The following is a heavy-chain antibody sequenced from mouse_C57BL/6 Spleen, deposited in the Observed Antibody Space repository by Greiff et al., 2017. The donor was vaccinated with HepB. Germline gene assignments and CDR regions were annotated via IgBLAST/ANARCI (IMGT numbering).Heavy chain of an antibody. CDR1: GYTFTSYW. J-gene: IGHJ3*01. D-gene: IGHD2-1*01. V-gene: IGHV1-61*01. Sequence: QVQLQQPGAELVRPGSSVKLSCKASGYTFTSYWMDWVKQRPGQGLEWNGNIYPSDSETHYNQKFKDKATLTVDKSSSTAYMQLSSLTSEDSAVYYCARLDYYGPWFAYWGQGTLVTVSA. CDR3: ARLDYYGPWFAY. CDR2: IYPSDSET.